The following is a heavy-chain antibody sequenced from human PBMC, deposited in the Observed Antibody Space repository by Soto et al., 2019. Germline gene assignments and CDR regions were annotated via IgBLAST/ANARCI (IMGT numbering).Heavy chain of an antibody. CDR3: AKEAGYSSGWPHFDY. V-gene: IGHV3-30*18. CDR2: ISYDGSNK. CDR1: GFTFSSYG. D-gene: IGHD6-19*01. Sequence: GGSLRLSCAASGFTFSSYGMHWVRQAPGKGLEWVAVISYDGSNKYYADSVKGRFTISRDNSKNTLYLQMNSLRAEDTAVYYCAKEAGYSSGWPHFDYWGQGTLVTVSS. J-gene: IGHJ4*02.